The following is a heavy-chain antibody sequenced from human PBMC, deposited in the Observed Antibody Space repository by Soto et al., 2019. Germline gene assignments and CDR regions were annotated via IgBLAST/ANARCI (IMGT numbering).Heavy chain of an antibody. V-gene: IGHV3-23*01. CDR2: ISGSGGST. CDR1: GFTFSSYA. D-gene: IGHD5-12*01. Sequence: GGSLRLSCAASGFTFSSYAMSWVRQAPGKGLEWVSAISGSGGSTYYADSVKGRFTISRDNSKNTLYLQMNSLRAEDTAVYYCAKPYSVQWLQFSLVYWGQGTLVTVSS. CDR3: AKPYSVQWLQFSLVY. J-gene: IGHJ4*02.